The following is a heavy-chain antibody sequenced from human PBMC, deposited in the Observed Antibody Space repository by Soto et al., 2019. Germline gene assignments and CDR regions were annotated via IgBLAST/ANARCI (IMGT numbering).Heavy chain of an antibody. CDR1: GGSISSSNW. V-gene: IGHV4-4*02. CDR3: VRVVVTGRAVTNPDGMDV. CDR2: IYHSGST. Sequence: QVQLQESGPGLVKPSGTLSLTCAVSGGSISSSNWWSWVRQPPGKGLEWIGEIYHSGSTNYNPSLKSRVTISVDKSKNQFSLKLSSVAAADTAVYYCVRVVVTGRAVTNPDGMDVWGQGTTVTVSS. D-gene: IGHD4-17*01. J-gene: IGHJ6*02.